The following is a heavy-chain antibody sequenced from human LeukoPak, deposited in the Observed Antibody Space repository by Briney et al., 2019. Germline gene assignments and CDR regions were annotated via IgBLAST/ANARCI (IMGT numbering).Heavy chain of an antibody. CDR1: GGSFSGYY. CDR2: INHSGST. J-gene: IGHJ4*02. CDR3: ARERYSSSWYKSGFGN. D-gene: IGHD6-13*01. Sequence: SETLSLTCAVYGGSFSGYYWSWIRQPPGKGLEWIGEINHSGSTNYNPSLKSRVTMSVDTSKNQFSLNLSSVTAADTAVYYCARERYSSSWYKSGFGNWGQGTLVTVSS. V-gene: IGHV4-34*01.